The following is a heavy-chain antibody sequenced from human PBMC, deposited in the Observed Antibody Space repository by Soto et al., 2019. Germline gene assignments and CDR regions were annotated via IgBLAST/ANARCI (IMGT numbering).Heavy chain of an antibody. J-gene: IGHJ4*02. V-gene: IGHV3-30*18. Sequence: HVQLVESGGGVVQPGTSLRLSCSASGFTFGNFGMHWVRQSPGKGLEWVSIITYDGSRKHYIDSVKGRFTISRDNSKNTVFLQMNSLRAEDSAVYYCAKDIHADRDTYHYGADYWGQGTLVTVSS. D-gene: IGHD5-12*01. CDR3: AKDIHADRDTYHYGADY. CDR2: ITYDGSRK. CDR1: GFTFGNFG.